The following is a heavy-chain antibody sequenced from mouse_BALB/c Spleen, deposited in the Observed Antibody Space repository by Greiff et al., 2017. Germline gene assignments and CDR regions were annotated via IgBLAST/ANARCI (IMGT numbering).Heavy chain of an antibody. D-gene: IGHD2-4*01. CDR2: IHPSDSET. V-gene: IGHV1-61*01. J-gene: IGHJ1*01. CDR1: GYSFTSYW. CDR3: ARRYDYEWYFDV. Sequence: QVHVKQSGAELVRPGASVKLSCKASGYSFTSYWMNWVKQRPGQGLEWIGMIHPSDSETRLNQKFKDKATLTVDKSSSTAYMQLSSPTSEDSAVYYCARRYDYEWYFDVGGAGTTVTVSS.